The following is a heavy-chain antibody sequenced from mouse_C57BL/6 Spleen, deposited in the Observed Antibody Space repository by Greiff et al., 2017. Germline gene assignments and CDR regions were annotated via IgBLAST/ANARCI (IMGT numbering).Heavy chain of an antibody. CDR3: ARRAHYGSSYSYAMDY. J-gene: IGHJ4*01. V-gene: IGHV1-80*01. CDR1: GYAFSSYW. Sequence: VQLQQSGAELVKPGASVKISCKASGYAFSSYWMNWVKQRPGKGLEWIGQIYPGDGDTNYNGKFKGKATLTADKSSSTAYMQLSSLTSEDSAVYFCARRAHYGSSYSYAMDYWGQGTSVTVSS. CDR2: IYPGDGDT. D-gene: IGHD1-1*01.